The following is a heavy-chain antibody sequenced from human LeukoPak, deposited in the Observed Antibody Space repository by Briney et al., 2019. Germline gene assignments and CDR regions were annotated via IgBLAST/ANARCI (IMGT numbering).Heavy chain of an antibody. V-gene: IGHV3-30-3*01. CDR3: ASGLGAVTGTDY. Sequence: GGSLRLSCAASRFTFSSYAIHWVRQPPGKGLEWVALISYDGSNKYYGDSVKGRFTISRDNSKNTLYLQMNSLRTEDTAAYYCASGLGAVTGTDYWGQGTLVTVSS. J-gene: IGHJ4*02. CDR1: RFTFSSYA. D-gene: IGHD6-19*01. CDR2: ISYDGSNK.